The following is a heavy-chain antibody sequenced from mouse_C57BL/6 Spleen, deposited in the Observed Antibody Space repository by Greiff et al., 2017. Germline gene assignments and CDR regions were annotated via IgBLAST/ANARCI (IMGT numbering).Heavy chain of an antibody. CDR3: ARRSYYYGSSYGYFDV. Sequence: VKVVESGPELVKPGASVKISCTASGYAFSSSWMNWVKQRPGKGLEWIGRIYPGDGDTNYNGKFKGKATLTADKSSSTAYMQLSSLTSEDSAVYFCARRSYYYGSSYGYFDVWGTGTTVTVSS. CDR1: GYAFSSSW. J-gene: IGHJ1*03. CDR2: IYPGDGDT. D-gene: IGHD1-1*01. V-gene: IGHV1-82*01.